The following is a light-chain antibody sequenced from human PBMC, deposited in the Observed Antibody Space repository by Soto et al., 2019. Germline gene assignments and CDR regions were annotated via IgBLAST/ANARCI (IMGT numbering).Light chain of an antibody. J-gene: IGLJ2*01. CDR2: DVS. CDR3: RSYTSSSTL. Sequence: QSALTQPASVSGSPGQSITISCTGTSSDVGGYNYVSWYQQHPGKAPKLMIYDVSNRPSGVSNRFSGSKSGNTASLTISGLQAEDAADYYCRSYTSSSTLFGGGTQLTVL. V-gene: IGLV2-14*01. CDR1: SSDVGGYNY.